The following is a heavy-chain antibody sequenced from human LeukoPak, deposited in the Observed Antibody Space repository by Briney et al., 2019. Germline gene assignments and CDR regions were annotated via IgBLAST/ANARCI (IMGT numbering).Heavy chain of an antibody. CDR3: ASYRTYYDSSGYLNDAFDI. D-gene: IGHD3-22*01. V-gene: IGHV4-59*01. J-gene: IGHJ3*02. CDR1: GGSISSYY. CDR2: IYYSGST. Sequence: PSETLSLTCTVSGGSISSYYWSWIRQPPGKGLEWIGYIYYSGSTNYNPSLKSRVTISVDTSKNQFSLKLSSVTAADTAVYYCASYRTYYDSSGYLNDAFDIWGQGTMVTVSS.